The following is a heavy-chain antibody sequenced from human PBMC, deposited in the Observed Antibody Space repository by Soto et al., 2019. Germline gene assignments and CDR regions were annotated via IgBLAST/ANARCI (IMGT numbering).Heavy chain of an antibody. V-gene: IGHV4-59*08. CDR2: IYYSGST. CDR1: GGSISSYY. J-gene: IGHJ4*02. CDR3: ARHNYGSGSTYFDY. D-gene: IGHD3-10*01. Sequence: SETLSLTRTVSGGSISSYYWSWIRQPPGKGLEWIGYIYYSGSTNYNPSLKSRVTISVDTSKNQFSLKLNSMTAADTAVYYCARHNYGSGSTYFDYWGQGTLVTVSS.